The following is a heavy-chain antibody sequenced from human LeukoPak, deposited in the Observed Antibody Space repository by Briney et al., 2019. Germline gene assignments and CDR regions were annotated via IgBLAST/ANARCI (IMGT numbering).Heavy chain of an antibody. CDR3: ARDSSGHYDAYFDY. CDR2: IYSGGST. D-gene: IGHD3-22*01. Sequence: GGSLRLSCAASGFTVRNNYMSWVRQAPGKGLEWVSIIYSGGSTYYAKSVEGRFTISRDNSKNTLYLQMNSLRAEDTAVYYCARDSSGHYDAYFDYWGQGTLVTVSS. V-gene: IGHV3-53*01. CDR1: GFTVRNNY. J-gene: IGHJ4*02.